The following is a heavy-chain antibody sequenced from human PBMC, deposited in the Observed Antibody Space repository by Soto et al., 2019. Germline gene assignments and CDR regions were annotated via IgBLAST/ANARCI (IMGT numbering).Heavy chain of an antibody. CDR2: ISPYNGDT. D-gene: IGHD2-2*02. CDR3: ARGGQYRYCDY. CDR1: GYTFTLFG. J-gene: IGHJ4*01. Sequence: QVQLVQSGAEVKKPGASVKVSCTTSGYTFTLFGITWVRQAPGQGLEWMGWISPYNGDTKYAEKLEGRVTLTTDTPMDTAYMELTRLTSDDTAEYYCARGGQYRYCDYWGHGTLVTVSS. V-gene: IGHV1-18*01.